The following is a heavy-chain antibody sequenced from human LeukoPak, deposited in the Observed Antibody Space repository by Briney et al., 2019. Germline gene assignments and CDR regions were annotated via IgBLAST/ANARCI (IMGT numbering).Heavy chain of an antibody. Sequence: GGSLRLSCATSGFTFSSYWMYWVRQAPGKELVWVSHINSDGSSTTYADSVKGRFTISRDNAKNTLYLQMNSLRAEDTAVYYCARAGRGLRYFDWLTYDYWGQGTLVTVSS. CDR3: ARAGRGLRYFDWLTYDY. J-gene: IGHJ4*02. V-gene: IGHV3-74*01. CDR2: INSDGSST. D-gene: IGHD3-9*01. CDR1: GFTFSSYW.